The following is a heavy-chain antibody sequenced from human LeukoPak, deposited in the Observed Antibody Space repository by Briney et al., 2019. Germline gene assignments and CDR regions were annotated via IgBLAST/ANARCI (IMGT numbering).Heavy chain of an antibody. Sequence: SVKVSCKASGGTFSSYAISWVRQAPGQGLEWRGGIIPIFGTANYAQKFQGRVTITADESTSTAYMELSSLRSEDTAVYYCARDPHDYGNWFDPWGQGTLVTVSS. CDR3: ARDPHDYGNWFDP. V-gene: IGHV1-69*01. D-gene: IGHD4-17*01. J-gene: IGHJ5*02. CDR2: IIPIFGTA. CDR1: GGTFSSYA.